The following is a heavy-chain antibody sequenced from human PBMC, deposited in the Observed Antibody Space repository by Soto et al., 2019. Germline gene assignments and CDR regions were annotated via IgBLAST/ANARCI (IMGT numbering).Heavy chain of an antibody. Sequence: VQLVQSGAEVKKPGSSVKVSCKASGGTFSSYTISWVRQAPGQGLEWMGRIIPILGIANYAQKFQGRVTITADKSTSTAYMELSSLRSEDTAVYYCARTSSYDSSGIADYWGQGTLVTVSS. CDR1: GGTFSSYT. CDR2: IIPILGIA. V-gene: IGHV1-69*02. CDR3: ARTSSYDSSGIADY. J-gene: IGHJ4*02. D-gene: IGHD3-22*01.